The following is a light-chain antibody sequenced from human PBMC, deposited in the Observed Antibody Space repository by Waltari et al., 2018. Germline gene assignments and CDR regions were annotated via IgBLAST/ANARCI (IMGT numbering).Light chain of an antibody. CDR3: SSYTTSSTPGV. Sequence: QSALTQPASVSGSPGQWNTISCTGTSSDVGGNKYVYWYQQHPGKAPNLMIYEVSKWPSGVSSRFSGSKSGTTASLTISGLQADDEADYYCSSYTTSSTPGVFGGGTKLTVL. V-gene: IGLV2-14*01. CDR2: EVS. J-gene: IGLJ2*01. CDR1: SSDVGGNKY.